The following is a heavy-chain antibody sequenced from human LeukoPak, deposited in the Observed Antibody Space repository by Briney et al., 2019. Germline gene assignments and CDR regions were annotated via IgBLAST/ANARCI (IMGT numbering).Heavy chain of an antibody. CDR2: ISWNSGSI. CDR3: AKGHSSSEGRAFDI. Sequence: PGGSLRLSCAASGFTFDDYAMHWVRQAPGKGLEWVSGISWNSGSIGYADSVKGRFTISRDNAKNSLYLQMNSLRAEDTALYYCAKGHSSSEGRAFDIWGQGTMVTVSS. CDR1: GFTFDDYA. V-gene: IGHV3-9*01. D-gene: IGHD6-13*01. J-gene: IGHJ3*02.